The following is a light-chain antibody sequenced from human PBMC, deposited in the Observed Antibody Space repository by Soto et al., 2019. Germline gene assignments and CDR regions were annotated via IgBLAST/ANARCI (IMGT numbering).Light chain of an antibody. Sequence: IVMTQSPATLSVSPGERATLSCRASQSISSSIAWYQQRPGQAPRLLIYGASTRATGIPARFSGSGSGTDFTLTISSLQSEDFAVYYCQQYNNWPPLTFGGGTKVDTK. CDR2: GAS. CDR1: QSISSS. V-gene: IGKV3-15*01. J-gene: IGKJ4*01. CDR3: QQYNNWPPLT.